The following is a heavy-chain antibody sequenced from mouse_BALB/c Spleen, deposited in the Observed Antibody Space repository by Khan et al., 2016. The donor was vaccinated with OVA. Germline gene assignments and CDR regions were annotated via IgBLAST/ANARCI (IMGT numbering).Heavy chain of an antibody. CDR3: TRGGYGSPFAY. CDR2: INPSNGGT. D-gene: IGHD1-1*01. CDR1: GYTFTSYY. V-gene: IGHV1S81*02. J-gene: IGHJ3*01. Sequence: QIQLVQSGAELVKPGASVKLSCKASGYTFTSYYMYWVKQRPGQGLAWIGEINPSNGGTNVNEKFKSKATLTVDKSSSTAYMEVSSLTSEDSAVYYCTRGGYGSPFAYWGQGTLVTVSA.